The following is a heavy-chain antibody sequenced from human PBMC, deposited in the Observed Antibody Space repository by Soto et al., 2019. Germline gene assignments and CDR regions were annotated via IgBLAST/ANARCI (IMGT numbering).Heavy chain of an antibody. V-gene: IGHV3-48*02. CDR1: GFTFSTYS. J-gene: IGHJ5*02. Sequence: LRLSCAASGFTFSTYSMNWVRQAPGKGLEWVSYISSSSSTIYYADSVKGRFTISRDNAKNSLYLQMNSLRDEGTAVYYCARPGAYCGGDCYSGDPWGQGTLVTVSS. D-gene: IGHD2-21*02. CDR3: ARPGAYCGGDCYSGDP. CDR2: ISSSSSTI.